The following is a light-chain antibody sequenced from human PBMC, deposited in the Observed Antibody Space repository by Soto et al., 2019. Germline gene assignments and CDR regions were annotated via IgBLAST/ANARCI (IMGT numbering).Light chain of an antibody. Sequence: EIVMTQSPATLSVPPGERATLSCRASQSVSSKLAWYQQKPGQAPRLLIYGASTRSTGIPARFSGSGSGTEFTLTISSLQSEDFAVYYCQQYNNWPPTFGQGTKVEIK. CDR1: QSVSSK. CDR2: GAS. CDR3: QQYNNWPPT. V-gene: IGKV3-15*01. J-gene: IGKJ1*01.